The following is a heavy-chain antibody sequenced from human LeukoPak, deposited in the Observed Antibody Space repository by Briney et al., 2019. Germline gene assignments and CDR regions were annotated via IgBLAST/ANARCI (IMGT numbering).Heavy chain of an antibody. D-gene: IGHD1-26*01. CDR1: GFTFSSYS. J-gene: IGHJ4*02. CDR2: ISSSSSTI. Sequence: QPGGSLRLSCAASGFTFSSYSMHWVRQAPGKGLEWVSYISSSSSTIYYADSVKGRFTISRDNAKNSLYLQMNSLRDEDTAVYYCARDLVELLVPYYFDYWGQGTLVTVSS. CDR3: ARDLVELLVPYYFDY. V-gene: IGHV3-48*02.